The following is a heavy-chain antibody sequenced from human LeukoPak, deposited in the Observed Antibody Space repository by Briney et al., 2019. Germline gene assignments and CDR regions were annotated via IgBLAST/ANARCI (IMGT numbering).Heavy chain of an antibody. Sequence: ASVKVSCKASGYTFTSYGISWVRQAPGQGLEWMGWISAYNGNTNYAQKLQGRVTMTTDTSTSTAYMELRSLRSDDTAVYYCARVKGGIAVAGPRAPFDYWGQGTLVTVSS. V-gene: IGHV1-18*01. CDR1: GYTFTSYG. D-gene: IGHD6-19*01. CDR2: ISAYNGNT. J-gene: IGHJ4*02. CDR3: ARVKGGIAVAGPRAPFDY.